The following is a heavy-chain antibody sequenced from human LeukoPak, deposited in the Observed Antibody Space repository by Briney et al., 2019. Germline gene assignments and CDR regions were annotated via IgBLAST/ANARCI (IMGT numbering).Heavy chain of an antibody. J-gene: IGHJ6*02. CDR1: GGSISSYY. CDR2: IYTSGST. CDR3: ARVPQSRGAIYYYGMDV. D-gene: IGHD2-15*01. V-gene: IGHV4-4*07. Sequence: PSETLSLTCTVSGGSISSYYWSWIRQPAGKGLEWIGRIYTSGSTNYNPSLKSRVTMSVDTSENQFSLKLSSVTAADTAVYYCARVPQSRGAIYYYGMDVWGQGTTVTVSS.